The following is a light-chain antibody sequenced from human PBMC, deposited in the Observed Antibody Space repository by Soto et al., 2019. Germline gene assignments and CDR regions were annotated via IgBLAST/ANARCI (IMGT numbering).Light chain of an antibody. J-gene: IGKJ1*01. V-gene: IGKV3-20*01. CDR3: QQYGSSPWT. Sequence: EIVLTQSPGTLSLSPGQRATLSCRASQSISSSSLAWYQQRPGQAPSLLIYGASTRSTGIPDRFIGSGSGTDFTLTITRLEPEDFALYYCQQYGSSPWTFGQGTKVDIK. CDR2: GAS. CDR1: QSISSSS.